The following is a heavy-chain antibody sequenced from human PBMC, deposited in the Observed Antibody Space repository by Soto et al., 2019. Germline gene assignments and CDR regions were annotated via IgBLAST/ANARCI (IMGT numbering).Heavy chain of an antibody. CDR3: ARDRLVPYGYGMDV. D-gene: IGHD2-2*01. J-gene: IGHJ6*02. Sequence: QMQLVESGGRVVQPGRSLRLSCAASGFTFRSYGIHWVRQAPGKGLEWVALIWFDGSKKYYVDSVKGRFAVSRDNSKNTLYLQMNSLRVEDTAVYYCARDRLVPYGYGMDVWGQGTTVTVSS. CDR2: IWFDGSKK. V-gene: IGHV3-33*01. CDR1: GFTFRSYG.